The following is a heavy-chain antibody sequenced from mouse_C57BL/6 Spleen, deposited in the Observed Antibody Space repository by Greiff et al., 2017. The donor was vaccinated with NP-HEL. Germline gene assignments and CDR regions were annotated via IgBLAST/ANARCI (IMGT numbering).Heavy chain of an antibody. CDR2: INPSSGYT. V-gene: IGHV1-7*01. Sequence: QVQLQQSGAELAKPGASVKLSCKASGYTFTSYWMHWVKQRPGQGLEWIGYINPSSGYTKYNQKFKDKATLTADKSSSTAYMQLSSLTYEDSAVYYCARGNDDYDEAMDYWGQGTSVTVSS. D-gene: IGHD2-4*01. CDR1: GYTFTSYW. J-gene: IGHJ4*01. CDR3: ARGNDDYDEAMDY.